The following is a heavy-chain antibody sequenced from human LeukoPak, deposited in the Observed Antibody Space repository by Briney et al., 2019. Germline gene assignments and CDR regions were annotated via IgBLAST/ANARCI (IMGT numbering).Heavy chain of an antibody. Sequence: GASVRVSCKASGYTFTGYYMHWVRQATGQGLEWMGWMNPNSGNTGYAQKFQGRVTITRNTSISTAYMELSSLRSEDTAVYYCARGGIVVVPAEFSYYYMDVWGKGTTVTVSS. J-gene: IGHJ6*03. D-gene: IGHD2-2*01. CDR2: MNPNSGNT. V-gene: IGHV1-8*03. CDR1: GYTFTGYY. CDR3: ARGGIVVVPAEFSYYYMDV.